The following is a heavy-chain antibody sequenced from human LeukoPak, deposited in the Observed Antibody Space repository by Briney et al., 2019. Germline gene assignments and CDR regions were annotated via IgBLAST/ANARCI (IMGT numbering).Heavy chain of an antibody. J-gene: IGHJ3*02. V-gene: IGHV1-18*01. Sequence: GASVKVSCKASGYTFTSYGISWVRQAPGQGLEWMGWISAYNGNTNYAQKLQGRVTMTTDTSTSTAYMELRSLRSDDTAVYYCARVGPPAAADLEDPNRLMLYAFDIWGQGTMVTVSS. D-gene: IGHD6-13*01. CDR3: ARVGPPAAADLEDPNRLMLYAFDI. CDR2: ISAYNGNT. CDR1: GYTFTSYG.